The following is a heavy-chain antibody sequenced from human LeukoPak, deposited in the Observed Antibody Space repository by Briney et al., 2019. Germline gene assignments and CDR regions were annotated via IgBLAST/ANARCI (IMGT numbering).Heavy chain of an antibody. J-gene: IGHJ4*02. CDR1: GFTFYDYA. Sequence: QPGRSLRLSCAASGFTFYDYAMHWVRHAPGKGLEWVSGISWNSGSIGYADSVKGRFTISRDNAKNSLYLQMNSLRAEDTALYYCAKDMQYLPSVLGYWGQGTLVTVSS. CDR3: AKDMQYLPSVLGY. D-gene: IGHD2-2*01. CDR2: ISWNSGSI. V-gene: IGHV3-9*01.